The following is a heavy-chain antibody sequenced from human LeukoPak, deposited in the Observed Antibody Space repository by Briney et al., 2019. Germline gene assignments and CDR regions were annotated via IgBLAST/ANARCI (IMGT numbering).Heavy chain of an antibody. J-gene: IGHJ3*02. CDR1: GGSISSGSYY. V-gene: IGHV4-39*01. CDR3: ARQWGYYSWGSYDRGDAFDI. D-gene: IGHD3-10*01. CDR2: IYYSGST. Sequence: PSETLSLTCTVSGGSISSGSYYSGWIRQPPGKGLEWIGSIYYSGSTYYNPSLKSRVTISVDTSKNQFSLKLSSVTAADTAVYYCARQWGYYSWGSYDRGDAFDIWGQGTMVTVSS.